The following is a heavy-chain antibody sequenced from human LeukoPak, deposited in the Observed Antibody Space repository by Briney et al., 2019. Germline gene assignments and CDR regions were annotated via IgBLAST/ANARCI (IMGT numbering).Heavy chain of an antibody. Sequence: SGPTLVNPTQTLTLTCTFSGFSLSTSAVGVGWIRQPPGRALEWLALIYWNDDKRYSPSLKTRLTITKDTSKNQVVLTMTNMDPVDTATYYCAHILQRRYSGSFFDYWGQGTLVTVSS. CDR2: IYWNDDK. CDR1: GFSLSTSAVG. V-gene: IGHV2-5*01. J-gene: IGHJ4*02. CDR3: AHILQRRYSGSFFDY. D-gene: IGHD1-26*01.